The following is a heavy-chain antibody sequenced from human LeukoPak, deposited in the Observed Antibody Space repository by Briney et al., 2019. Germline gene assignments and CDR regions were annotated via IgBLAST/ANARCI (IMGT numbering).Heavy chain of an antibody. CDR3: AKRVDYFYYMDV. CDR1: GSSFLNYW. V-gene: IGHV5-51*01. D-gene: IGHD5/OR15-5a*01. J-gene: IGHJ6*03. CDR2: IYPGDSVT. Sequence: GESLKISCKGSGSSFLNYWIAWVRQMPGKGVEWMGMIYPGDSVTIYSPSFEGQVTISADKSISTAYLQWRSLKASDTAIYYCAKRVDYFYYMDVWGKGTTVTISS.